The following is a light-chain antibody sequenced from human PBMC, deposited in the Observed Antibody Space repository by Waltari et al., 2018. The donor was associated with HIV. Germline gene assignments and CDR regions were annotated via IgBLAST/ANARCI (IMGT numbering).Light chain of an antibody. V-gene: IGLV3-19*01. CDR3: NSRDDIGHWF. J-gene: IGLJ3*02. CDR2: GTN. Sequence: SSELTQDPAVSVALGSTVRITCQGDSARTFSARWYQQKPGQAPVLVFYGTNNRPSGIPDRFSGSTSGDTASLTITGAQAEDEADYYCNSRDDIGHWFFGAGTKVTVL. CDR1: SARTFS.